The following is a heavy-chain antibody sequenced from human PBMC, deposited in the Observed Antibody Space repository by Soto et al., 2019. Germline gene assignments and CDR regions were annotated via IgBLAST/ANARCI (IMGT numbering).Heavy chain of an antibody. V-gene: IGHV3-23*01. D-gene: IGHD4-17*01. CDR3: AKDSPGVTTEYYFDY. Sequence: GGSLRLSCSASVSGFSFTTAWMGWVRQAPGKGLEWVSAISGSGGSTYYADSVKGRFTISRDNSKNTLYLQMNSLRAEDTAVYYCAKDSPGVTTEYYFDYWGQGTLVTVSS. CDR2: ISGSGGST. J-gene: IGHJ4*02. CDR1: VSGFSFTTAW.